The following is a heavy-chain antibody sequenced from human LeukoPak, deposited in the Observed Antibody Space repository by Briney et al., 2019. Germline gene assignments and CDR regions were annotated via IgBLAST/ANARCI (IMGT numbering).Heavy chain of an antibody. CDR1: GFTFSSYS. J-gene: IGHJ4*02. V-gene: IGHV3-48*02. Sequence: GGSLRLSCVASGFTFSSYSMNWVRQAPGKGLEWVSYISSSSTIYYADSVKGRFTISRDNAKDSLYLQMNSLRDDDTAVYYCARGLYGDYLGYWGQGTLVTVSS. CDR3: ARGLYGDYLGY. CDR2: ISSSSTI. D-gene: IGHD4-17*01.